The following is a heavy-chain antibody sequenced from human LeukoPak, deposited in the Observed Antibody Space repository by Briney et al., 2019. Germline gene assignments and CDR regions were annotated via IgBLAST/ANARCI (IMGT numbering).Heavy chain of an antibody. V-gene: IGHV3-73*01. D-gene: IGHD6-19*01. J-gene: IGHJ4*02. CDR1: GFTSSGSA. CDR3: TRTYSSGWLNYFDY. Sequence: AGGSLRLSCAASGFTSSGSAMHWVRQASGKGLEWVGRIRSKANSYATAYAASVKGGFTISRDDSKNTAYLQMNSLKTEDTAVYYCTRTYSSGWLNYFDYWGQGTLVTVSS. CDR2: IRSKANSYAT.